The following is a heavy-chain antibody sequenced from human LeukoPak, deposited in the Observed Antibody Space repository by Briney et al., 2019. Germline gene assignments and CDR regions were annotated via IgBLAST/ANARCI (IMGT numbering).Heavy chain of an antibody. CDR1: GFTFSSYA. V-gene: IGHV3-23*01. D-gene: IGHD3-16*02. CDR2: ITDSGGST. CDR3: AKDTSARRGSLNG. Sequence: GGSLRLSCTASGFTFSSYAMSWVRQDPGKWLEWVSAITDSGGSTSCADSVRGRFTISRDNSKNTLHLQMNSLRAENTAVYYCAKDTSARRGSLNGWGQGTLVTVSS. J-gene: IGHJ4*02.